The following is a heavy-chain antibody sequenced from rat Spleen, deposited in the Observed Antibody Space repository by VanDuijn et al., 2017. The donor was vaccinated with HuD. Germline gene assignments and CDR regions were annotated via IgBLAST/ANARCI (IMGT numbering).Heavy chain of an antibody. CDR2: ISAGGGST. CDR1: GFPSSNYY. D-gene: IGHD1-6*01. V-gene: IGHV5-25*01. Sequence: EVQLVESGGGLVQPGRSLKLSCAASGFPSSNYYMAWVRQAPTKGLEWVAYISAGGGSTSYRDSVKGQFTISRDNAKSTLYLQMDSLRSEDTATYYCARRDVYYGPVYFDYWGQGVMVTVSS. CDR3: ARRDVYYGPVYFDY. J-gene: IGHJ2*01.